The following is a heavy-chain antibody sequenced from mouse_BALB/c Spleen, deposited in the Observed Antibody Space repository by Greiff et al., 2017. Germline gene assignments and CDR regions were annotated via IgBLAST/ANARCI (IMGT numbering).Heavy chain of an antibody. CDR2: ISSGGSYT. V-gene: IGHV5-9-3*01. CDR1: GFTFSSYA. D-gene: IGHD2-14*01. CDR3: ARRYRYDEGEFAY. Sequence: EVKLVESGGGLVKPGGSLKLSCAASGFTFSSYAMSWVRQTPEKRLEWVATISSGGSYTYYPDSVKGRFTISRDNAKNTLYLQMSSLRSEDTAMYYCARRYRYDEGEFAYWGQGTLVTVSA. J-gene: IGHJ3*01.